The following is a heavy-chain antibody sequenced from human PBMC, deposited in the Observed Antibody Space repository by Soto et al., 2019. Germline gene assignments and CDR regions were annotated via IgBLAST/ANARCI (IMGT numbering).Heavy chain of an antibody. CDR1: GFTFSSYG. CDR3: ARDAGGYYYDSSGQMGY. D-gene: IGHD3-22*01. CDR2: IWYDGSNK. V-gene: IGHV3-33*01. J-gene: IGHJ4*02. Sequence: HPGGSLRLSCAASGFTFSSYGMHWVRQAPGKGLEWVAVIWYDGSNKYYADSVKGRFTISRDNSKNTLYLQMNSLRAEDTAVYYCARDAGGYYYDSSGQMGYWGQGTLVTVSS.